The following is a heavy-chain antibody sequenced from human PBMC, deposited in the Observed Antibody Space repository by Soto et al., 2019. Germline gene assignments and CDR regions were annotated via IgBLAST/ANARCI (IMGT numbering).Heavy chain of an antibody. Sequence: EVQLLESGGGVVQPGGSLRLSCAASGFTFSAYAMSWVRQAPGKGLQWVSGVGGSDTDKHYADSVRGRFTGSRDNFNNTLYLQMNSLRADDTAVYYCAKDATAVNGIWDPFDMWGQGTEVSVSS. CDR1: GFTFSAYA. CDR3: AKDATAVNGIWDPFDM. V-gene: IGHV3-23*01. J-gene: IGHJ3*02. D-gene: IGHD2-8*01. CDR2: VGGSDTDK.